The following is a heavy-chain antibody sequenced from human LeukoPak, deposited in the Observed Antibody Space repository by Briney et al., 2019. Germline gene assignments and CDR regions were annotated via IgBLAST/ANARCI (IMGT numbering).Heavy chain of an antibody. Sequence: GGSLRLSCAASGFTFSSYWMSLVRQAPGKVLEWVANIKQDGSEKYYVDSVKGRFTISRDNAKNSLFLQMNSLRAEDTAVYYCARGYSSSWYNRFDYWGQGTLVTVSS. D-gene: IGHD6-13*01. CDR2: IKQDGSEK. J-gene: IGHJ4*02. CDR1: GFTFSSYW. V-gene: IGHV3-7*01. CDR3: ARGYSSSWYNRFDY.